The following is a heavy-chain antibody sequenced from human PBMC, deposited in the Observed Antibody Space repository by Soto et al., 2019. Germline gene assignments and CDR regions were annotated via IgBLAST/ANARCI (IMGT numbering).Heavy chain of an antibody. Sequence: QVQLVQSGAEVKKPGSSVKVSCKASGGTFSSYTISWVRQAPGQGLEWMGRIIPILGIPNYAQKFQGRVTITADKSTSTAYMELSSLRSEDTAVYYCARAHMVRGVIPFDYWGQGTLVTVSS. D-gene: IGHD3-10*01. CDR3: ARAHMVRGVIPFDY. CDR2: IIPILGIP. CDR1: GGTFSSYT. V-gene: IGHV1-69*02. J-gene: IGHJ4*02.